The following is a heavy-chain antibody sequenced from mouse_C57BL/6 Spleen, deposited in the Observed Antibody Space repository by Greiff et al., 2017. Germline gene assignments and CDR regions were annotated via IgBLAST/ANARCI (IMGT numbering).Heavy chain of an antibody. V-gene: IGHV1-50*01. CDR3: ASRTGNYFDY. CDR1: GYTFTSYW. Sequence: QLQQPGAELVKPGASVKLSCTAPGYTFTSYWMQWVKQRPGQGLEWIGEIDPSDSYTNYNQKFKGKATLTVDTSSSTAYMQLSSLTSEDSAVYYCASRTGNYFDYWGQGTTLTVSS. J-gene: IGHJ2*01. D-gene: IGHD4-1*01. CDR2: IDPSDSYT.